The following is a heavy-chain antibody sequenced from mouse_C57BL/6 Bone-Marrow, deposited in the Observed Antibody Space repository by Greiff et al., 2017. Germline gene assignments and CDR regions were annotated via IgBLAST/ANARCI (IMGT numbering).Heavy chain of an antibody. Sequence: EVQLQQSGPELVKPGASVEISCKASGYSFTDYNMNWVKQSNGKSLEWIGVINPNYGTTSYNQKFKGKATLTVDQPSNTAYMQLNSLTSEDSAVYYCARGYDYDYAMDYWGQGTSVTVSS. V-gene: IGHV1-39*01. CDR3: ARGYDYDYAMDY. D-gene: IGHD2-4*01. J-gene: IGHJ4*01. CDR2: INPNYGTT. CDR1: GYSFTDYN.